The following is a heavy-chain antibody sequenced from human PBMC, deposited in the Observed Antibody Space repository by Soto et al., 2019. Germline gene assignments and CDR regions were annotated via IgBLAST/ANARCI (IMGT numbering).Heavy chain of an antibody. V-gene: IGHV4-59*13. Sequence: SETMSLTCTVSGGSIRSYYWSWIRQPPGKGLEWIGYIYYSETTNYNPSLKSRVTMSVDTSKNQVSLKLSSVTAADTAVYYCARGYDSSVYFHFWGQGTLVTVSS. CDR1: GGSIRSYY. D-gene: IGHD3-22*01. CDR2: IYYSETT. J-gene: IGHJ4*02. CDR3: ARGYDSSVYFHF.